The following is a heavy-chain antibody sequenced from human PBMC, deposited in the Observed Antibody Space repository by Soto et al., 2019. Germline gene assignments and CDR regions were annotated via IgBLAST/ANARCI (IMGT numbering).Heavy chain of an antibody. CDR3: AREIVVARGASYFDY. CDR1: GFTVSSNY. V-gene: IGHV3-66*01. D-gene: IGHD2-2*01. CDR2: IYSGGST. J-gene: IGHJ4*02. Sequence: GGSLRLSCAASGFTVSSNYMSWVRQAQGKGLEWVSVIYSGGSTYYADSVKGRFTISRDNAKNSLYLQMNSLRAEDTAVYYCAREIVVARGASYFDYWGPGTLVTVSS.